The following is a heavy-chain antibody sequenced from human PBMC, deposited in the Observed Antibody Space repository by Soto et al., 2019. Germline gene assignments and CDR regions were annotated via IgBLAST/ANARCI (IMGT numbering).Heavy chain of an antibody. V-gene: IGHV3-23*01. CDR2: ISGSGGST. D-gene: IGHD4-4*01. Sequence: GGSLRLSCAASGFTFSSYAMSWVRQAPGKGLEWVSAISGSGGSTYYADSVKGRFTISRDNSKNTLYLQMNSLRAEDTAVYYCAKVYSNYDYYYYGMDVWGQGTTVTVSS. CDR3: AKVYSNYDYYYYGMDV. CDR1: GFTFSSYA. J-gene: IGHJ6*02.